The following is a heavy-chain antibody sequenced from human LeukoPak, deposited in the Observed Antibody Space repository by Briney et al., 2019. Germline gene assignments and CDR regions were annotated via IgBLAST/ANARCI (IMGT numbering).Heavy chain of an antibody. CDR3: TRGPPGVTVTYFQH. V-gene: IGHV3-49*04. CDR1: GFTFGDYA. CDR2: IRSKAYGATT. J-gene: IGHJ1*01. Sequence: GGSLRLSCTASGFTFGDYAMSWVRQAPGKGLEWVGFIRSKAYGATTEYAASVKGRFTISRDDSKSIAYLQVNSLKSEDTDVYYCTRGPPGVTVTYFQHWGQGTLVTVSS. D-gene: IGHD4-11*01.